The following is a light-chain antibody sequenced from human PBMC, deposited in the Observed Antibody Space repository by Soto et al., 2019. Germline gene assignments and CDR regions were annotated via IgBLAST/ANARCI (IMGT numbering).Light chain of an antibody. V-gene: IGLV2-11*01. CDR3: CSYAGSYTLVV. CDR1: SSDVGGYNY. J-gene: IGLJ2*01. CDR2: DVS. Sequence: QSALTQPRSVSGSPGQSVTISCTGTSSDVGGYNYVSWYHQHPGKAPKLMIYDVSKRPSGVPDRFSCSKSGNTASLTISGLQAEDEADYYCCSYAGSYTLVVFGGGTKLTVL.